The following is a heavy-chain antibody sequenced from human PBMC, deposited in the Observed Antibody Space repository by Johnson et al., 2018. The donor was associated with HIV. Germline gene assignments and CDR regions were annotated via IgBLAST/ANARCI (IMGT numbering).Heavy chain of an antibody. Sequence: QVQLVESGGGVVQPGRSLRLSCVASGFTFSDYAVHWVRQAPGKGLEWVAVISYDAKNKYYADSVKGRFTISRDNSKNTLFLQMNSLKTEDTAVYYCARDGAADNAFDIWGQGTMVTVSS. D-gene: IGHD3-16*01. CDR2: ISYDAKNK. CDR3: ARDGAADNAFDI. V-gene: IGHV3-30*04. CDR1: GFTFSDYA. J-gene: IGHJ3*02.